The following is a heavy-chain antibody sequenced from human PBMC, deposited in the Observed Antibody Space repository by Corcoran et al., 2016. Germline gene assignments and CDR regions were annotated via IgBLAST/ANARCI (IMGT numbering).Heavy chain of an antibody. D-gene: IGHD3-3*01. CDR3: ARGRSWIFGVVIQPPYFDY. CDR1: GGSFSGYY. J-gene: IGHJ4*02. Sequence: QVQLQQWGAGLLKPSETLSLTCAVYGGSFSGYYWSWIRQPPGKGLEWIGEINHSGSTNYNPSLKSRVTISVDTSKNQFSLKLSSVTAADTAVYYCARGRSWIFGVVIQPPYFDYWGQGTLVTVSS. V-gene: IGHV4-34*01. CDR2: INHSGST.